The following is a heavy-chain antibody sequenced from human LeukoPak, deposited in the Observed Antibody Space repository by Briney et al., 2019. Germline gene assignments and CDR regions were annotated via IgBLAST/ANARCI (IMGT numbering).Heavy chain of an antibody. Sequence: GASVKVSCKASGGTFSSYATSWVRQAPGQGLEWMGGIIPIFGTANYAQKFQGRVTITADESTSTAYMVLSSLRSEDTAVYYCARVGGGIENWFDPWGQGTLVTVSS. V-gene: IGHV1-69*13. D-gene: IGHD2-15*01. CDR1: GGTFSSYA. CDR3: ARVGGGIENWFDP. J-gene: IGHJ5*02. CDR2: IIPIFGTA.